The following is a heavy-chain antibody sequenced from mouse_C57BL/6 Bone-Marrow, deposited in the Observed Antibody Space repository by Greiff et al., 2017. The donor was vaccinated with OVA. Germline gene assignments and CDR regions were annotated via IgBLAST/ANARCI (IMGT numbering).Heavy chain of an antibody. CDR2: IDPETGGT. CDR3: NDYDKSYWYFDV. J-gene: IGHJ1*03. Sequence: QVQLQQSGAELVRPGASVTLSCKASGYTFTDYEMHWVKQTPVHGLEWIGAIDPETGGTAYNQKFKGKAILTADKSSSTAYMELRSRTSEDSAVYYCNDYDKSYWYFDVWGTGTTVTVSS. CDR1: GYTFTDYE. V-gene: IGHV1-15*01. D-gene: IGHD2-4*01.